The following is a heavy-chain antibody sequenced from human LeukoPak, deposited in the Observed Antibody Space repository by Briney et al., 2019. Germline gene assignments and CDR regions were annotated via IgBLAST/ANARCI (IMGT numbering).Heavy chain of an antibody. Sequence: SQTLSLTCTVSGGSISSGSYYWSWIRQPAGKGLEWIGRIYTSGSTNYNPSLKSRVTISVDTSKNQFSLKLSSVTAADTAVYYCARGVMSPRPLFGYCSSTSCYAFDYWGQGTLVTVSS. J-gene: IGHJ4*02. CDR3: ARGVMSPRPLFGYCSSTSCYAFDY. CDR2: IYTSGST. CDR1: GGSISSGSYY. V-gene: IGHV4-61*02. D-gene: IGHD2-2*01.